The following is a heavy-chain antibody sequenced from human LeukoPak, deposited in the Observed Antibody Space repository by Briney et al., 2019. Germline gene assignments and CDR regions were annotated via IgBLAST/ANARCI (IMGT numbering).Heavy chain of an antibody. CDR1: GGTFSSYA. CDR2: IIPIFGTA. D-gene: IGHD5-12*01. J-gene: IGHJ6*03. Sequence: SVKVSCKASGGTFSSYAISWVRQAPGQGLEWMGGIIPIFGTANYAQKFQGRVTITADKSTSTAYMELSSLRSEDTAVYYCARGKWLRPDYYYYYMDVWGKGTTVTVSS. CDR3: ARGKWLRPDYYYYYMDV. V-gene: IGHV1-69*06.